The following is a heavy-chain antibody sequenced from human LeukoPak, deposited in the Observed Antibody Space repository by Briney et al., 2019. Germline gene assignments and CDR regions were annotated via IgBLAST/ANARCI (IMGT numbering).Heavy chain of an antibody. CDR2: ISRSSSYI. J-gene: IGHJ4*02. CDR3: ARHYYDFWSGTEGGY. D-gene: IGHD3-3*01. V-gene: IGHV3-21*01. CDR1: GFTFSSYS. Sequence: GGSLRLSCAASGFTFSSYSMNWVRQAPGKGLEWVSSISRSSSYIYYADSVKGRFTISRDNAKNSLCLQMNSLRAEDTAVYYCARHYYDFWSGTEGGYWGQGTLVTVSS.